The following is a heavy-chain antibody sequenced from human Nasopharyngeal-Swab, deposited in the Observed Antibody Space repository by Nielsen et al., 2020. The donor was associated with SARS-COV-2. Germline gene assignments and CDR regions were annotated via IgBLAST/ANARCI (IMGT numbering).Heavy chain of an antibody. V-gene: IGHV4-31*03. CDR2: IYYSGST. Sequence: SETLSLTCTVSGGSISSGGYYWSWIRQHPGKGLEWIGYIYYSGSTYYNPSLKSRVTISVDTSKNQFPLKLSSVTAADTAVYYCARGVDTYDYSNVLDYWGQGTLVTVSS. CDR1: GGSISSGGYY. D-gene: IGHD4-11*01. J-gene: IGHJ4*02. CDR3: ARGVDTYDYSNVLDY.